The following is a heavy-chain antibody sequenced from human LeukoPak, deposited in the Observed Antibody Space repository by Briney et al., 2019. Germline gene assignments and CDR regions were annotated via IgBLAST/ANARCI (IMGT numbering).Heavy chain of an antibody. CDR1: GGSISSGSYY. V-gene: IGHV4-61*10. CDR3: ARDPGGSGP. D-gene: IGHD3-10*01. J-gene: IGHJ5*02. CDR2: IYYSGST. Sequence: SQTLSLTCTVSGGSISSGSYYWSWIRQPAGKGLEWIGYIYYSGSTNYNPSLKSRVTISVDTSKNQFSLKLSSVTAADTAVYYCARDPGGSGPWGQGTLVTVSS.